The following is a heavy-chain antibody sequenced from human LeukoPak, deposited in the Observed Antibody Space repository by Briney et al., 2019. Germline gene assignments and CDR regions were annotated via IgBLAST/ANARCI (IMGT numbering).Heavy chain of an antibody. J-gene: IGHJ4*02. CDR3: ARARSHLPREIFYFDY. CDR2: ISSSGSTI. CDR1: GFTFSDYY. V-gene: IGHV3-11*01. Sequence: GGSLRLSCAASGFTFSDYYMSWIRQAPGKGLEWVSYISSSGSTIYYADSVKGRFTISRDNAKNSLYLQMNSLRAEDTAVYYCARARSHLPREIFYFDYWGQGTLSPSPQ. D-gene: IGHD5-24*01.